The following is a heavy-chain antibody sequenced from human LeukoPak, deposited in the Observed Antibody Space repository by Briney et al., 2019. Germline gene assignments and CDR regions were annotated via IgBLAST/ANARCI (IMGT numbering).Heavy chain of an antibody. J-gene: IGHJ4*02. V-gene: IGHV2-5*01. D-gene: IGHD6-19*01. CDR3: THSSGWTSDY. Sequence: SGPTLVDLTQTLTLTCTFSGFSLSDTAVGVHWIRRPPGKALEWLALVYWNDDNKYSPSLSSRLTVTKDTSKNQVVLTMTNMDPVDTATYYCTHSSGWTSDYWGQGILVTVSS. CDR1: GFSLSDTAVG. CDR2: VYWNDDN.